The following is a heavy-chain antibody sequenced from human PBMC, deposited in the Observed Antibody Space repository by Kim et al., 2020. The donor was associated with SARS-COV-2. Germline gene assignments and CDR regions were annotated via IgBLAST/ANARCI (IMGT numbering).Heavy chain of an antibody. Sequence: GESLKISCKGSGYSFTSYWISWVRQMPGKGLEWMGRIDPSDSYTNYSPSFQGHVTISADKSISTAYLQWSSLKASDTAMYYCARGGRNIAVADDIFDYWGQGTLVTVSS. CDR1: GYSFTSYW. D-gene: IGHD6-19*01. CDR2: IDPSDSYT. V-gene: IGHV5-10-1*01. J-gene: IGHJ4*02. CDR3: ARGGRNIAVADDIFDY.